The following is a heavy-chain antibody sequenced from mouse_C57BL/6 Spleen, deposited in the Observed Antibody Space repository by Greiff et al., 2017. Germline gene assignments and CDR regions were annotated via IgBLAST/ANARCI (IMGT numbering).Heavy chain of an antibody. J-gene: IGHJ1*03. V-gene: IGHV1-82*01. CDR2: IYPGDGDT. CDR3: ARCNWYFDV. Sequence: QVQLQQTGPELVKPGASVKISCKASGYAFSSSWMNWVKQRPGKGLEWIGRIYPGDGDTNYNGKFKGKATLTADKSSSTAYMQLSSLTSEDSAVYFCARCNWYFDVWGTGTTVTVSS. CDR1: GYAFSSSW.